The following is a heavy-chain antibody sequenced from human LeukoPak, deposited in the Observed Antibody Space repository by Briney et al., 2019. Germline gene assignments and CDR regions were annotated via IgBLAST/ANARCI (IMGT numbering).Heavy chain of an antibody. CDR3: ARDGSGSYSFDY. CDR2: IIPILGIA. D-gene: IGHD3-10*01. CDR1: GGTFSSYA. Sequence: GASVKVSCKASGGTFSSYAISWVRQAPGQGLEWMGRIIPILGIANYAQKFQGRVTITADKSTSTAYMELSSLRSEDTAVYYCARDGSGSYSFDYWGQGTLATVSS. J-gene: IGHJ4*02. V-gene: IGHV1-69*04.